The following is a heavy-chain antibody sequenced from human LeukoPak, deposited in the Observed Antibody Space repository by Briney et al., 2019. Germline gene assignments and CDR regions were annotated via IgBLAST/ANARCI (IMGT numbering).Heavy chain of an antibody. V-gene: IGHV3-66*01. D-gene: IGHD2-15*01. Sequence: GGSLRLSCAASGFTVSSNHMTWVRQAPGKGLEWVSVIYSGGNTYYADSVKGRFIISRDNSKNTVYLEMNSLRAEDTAVYYCMRAQVGSADDWGQGTLGTVSS. J-gene: IGHJ4*02. CDR3: MRAQVGSADD. CDR1: GFTVSSNH. CDR2: IYSGGNT.